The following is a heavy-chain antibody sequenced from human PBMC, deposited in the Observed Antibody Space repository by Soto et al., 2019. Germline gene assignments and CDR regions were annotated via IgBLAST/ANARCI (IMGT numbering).Heavy chain of an antibody. D-gene: IGHD3-10*01. CDR1: GFSLSTTGVG. V-gene: IGHV2-5*05. J-gene: IGHJ4*02. Sequence: QITLKESGPTLVKPTQTLTLTCSFSGFSLSTTGVGVGWIRQSPGKALEWLAIIYWDNDKRYGPSLKSRVTITKDTSKNQVVLTVPNMDPVDTGTYYCARSLWFGELHWGQGALVTVSS. CDR3: ARSLWFGELH. CDR2: IYWDNDK.